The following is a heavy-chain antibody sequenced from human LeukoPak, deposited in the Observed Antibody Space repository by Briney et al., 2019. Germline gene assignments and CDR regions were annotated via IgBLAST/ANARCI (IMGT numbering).Heavy chain of an antibody. CDR1: GFTFSSYG. V-gene: IGHV3-33*01. Sequence: PGRSLRLSCAASGFTFSSYGMHWVRQAPGKGLEWVAVIWYDGSNKYYADSVKGRFTISRDNSTNTLYLQMNSLRAEDTAVYYCARGIVVVTAADYYFDYWGQGTLVTVSS. J-gene: IGHJ4*02. CDR2: IWYDGSNK. D-gene: IGHD2-21*02. CDR3: ARGIVVVTAADYYFDY.